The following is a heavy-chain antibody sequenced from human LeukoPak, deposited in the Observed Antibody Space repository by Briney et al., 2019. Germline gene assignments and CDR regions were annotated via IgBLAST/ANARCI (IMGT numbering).Heavy chain of an antibody. CDR3: ATGPIYSGYDFDY. V-gene: IGHV1-18*01. Sequence: GASVKDSCKASGYTFTTYGITWVRQAPGQGLEWMGWISPYNGNTIYAQKLQGRVTMTEDTSTDTAYMELSSLRSEDTAVYYCATGPIYSGYDFDYWGQGTLVTVSS. J-gene: IGHJ4*02. CDR1: GYTFTTYG. CDR2: ISPYNGNT. D-gene: IGHD5-12*01.